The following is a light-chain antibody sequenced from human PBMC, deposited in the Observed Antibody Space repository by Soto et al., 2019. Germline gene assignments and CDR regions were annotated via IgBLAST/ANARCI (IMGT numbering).Light chain of an antibody. V-gene: IGLV2-14*01. J-gene: IGLJ1*01. Sequence: QSALTQPASVSGSPGQSITISCTGTSSDIGGYDYVSWYQQHPGKAPKLMIYEVSNRPSGVSNRVSGSKSGNTASLTISGLQAEDEADYYCTSYTSSSTNYVFGTGTKLTVL. CDR1: SSDIGGYDY. CDR3: TSYTSSSTNYV. CDR2: EVS.